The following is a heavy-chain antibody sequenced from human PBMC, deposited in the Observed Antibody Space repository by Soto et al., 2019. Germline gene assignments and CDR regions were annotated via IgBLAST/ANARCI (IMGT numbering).Heavy chain of an antibody. D-gene: IGHD4-17*01. V-gene: IGHV3-23*01. CDR1: GFTFSSYA. J-gene: IGHJ6*02. Sequence: GGSLRLSCAASGFTFSSYAMSWVRQAPGKGLEWVSAISGSGGSTYYADSVKGRFTISRDNSKNTLYLQMNSLRAEDTTVYSCAKDLGDYGDYYYYYGMDVWGQGTTVTVSS. CDR3: AKDLGDYGDYYYYYGMDV. CDR2: ISGSGGST.